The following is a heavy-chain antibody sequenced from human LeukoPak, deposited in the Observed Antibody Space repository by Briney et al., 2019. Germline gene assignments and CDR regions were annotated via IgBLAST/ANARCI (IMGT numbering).Heavy chain of an antibody. V-gene: IGHV1-18*01. CDR1: GYTFTSYG. CDR2: ISAYNGNT. Sequence: ASVKVSCKASGYTFTSYGITWVRQAPGQGLEWMGWISAYNGNTNSAQKLQGRVTMTTDTSTSTAYMELRSLRSDDTAVYYCAGASMVRGVNWFDPWGQGTLVTVSS. J-gene: IGHJ5*02. D-gene: IGHD3-10*01. CDR3: AGASMVRGVNWFDP.